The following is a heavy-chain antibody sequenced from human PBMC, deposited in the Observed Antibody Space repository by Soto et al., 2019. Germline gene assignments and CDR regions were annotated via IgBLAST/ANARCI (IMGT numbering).Heavy chain of an antibody. CDR2: IYWDDDE. CDR3: AHSRNLITEDAQVGDFDY. D-gene: IGHD3-10*01. Sequence: QITLKASGPTQVNPTQTLTLTCSFSGFSLNTDGEGVGWVRQPPGEALEWLALIYWDDDERYSPSLKTILTITKDPSKNQVVLIMTNMDPVDTATYYCAHSRNLITEDAQVGDFDYWGQGTLVTVSS. CDR1: GFSLNTDGEG. V-gene: IGHV2-5*02. J-gene: IGHJ4*02.